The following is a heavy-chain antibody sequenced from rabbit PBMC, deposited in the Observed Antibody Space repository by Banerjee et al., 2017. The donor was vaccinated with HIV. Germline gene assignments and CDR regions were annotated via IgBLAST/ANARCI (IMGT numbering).Heavy chain of an antibody. V-gene: IGHV1S40*01. CDR2: IYAGSSGST. Sequence: QSLEESGGDLVKPGASLTLTCTASGFSFSSSYYMCWVRQAPGKGLEWIACIYAGSSGSTYYASWAKGRFSISKTSSTTVTLQMTSLTAADTATYFCARGPSGYVWTRLALWGQGTLVTVS. D-gene: IGHD1-1*01. J-gene: IGHJ3*01. CDR3: ARGPSGYVWTRLAL. CDR1: GFSFSSSYY.